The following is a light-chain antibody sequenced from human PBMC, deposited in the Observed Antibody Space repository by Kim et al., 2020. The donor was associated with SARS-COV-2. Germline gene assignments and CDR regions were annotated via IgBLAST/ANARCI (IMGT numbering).Light chain of an antibody. V-gene: IGKV1-9*01. J-gene: IGKJ1*01. CDR2: AAS. Sequence: ASVGDRVTCTCRASQGISSYLAWYQQKTGNAPKLLIYAASTLQSGVPSRFSGSGSGTEFTLTISSLQPEDFATYYCQQLNSYPRTFGQGTKVDIK. CDR1: QGISSY. CDR3: QQLNSYPRT.